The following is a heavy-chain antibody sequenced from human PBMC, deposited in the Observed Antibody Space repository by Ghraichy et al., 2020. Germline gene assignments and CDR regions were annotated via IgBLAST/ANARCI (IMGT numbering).Heavy chain of an antibody. Sequence: GSLRLSCAASGFTFSPYWVCWVRQAPGKGLVWVSHIKGDGSTTYADSVKGRFTISRDNAKNTLYLQMNSLRAEDTAVYYCARDRGYPDSFDIWGQGTMVTGSS. D-gene: IGHD3-10*01. V-gene: IGHV3-74*03. CDR3: ARDRGYPDSFDI. J-gene: IGHJ3*02. CDR2: IKGDGST. CDR1: GFTFSPYW.